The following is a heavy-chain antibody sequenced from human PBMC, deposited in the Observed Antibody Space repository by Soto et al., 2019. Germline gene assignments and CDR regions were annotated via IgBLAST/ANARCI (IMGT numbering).Heavy chain of an antibody. CDR3: ARGMSYYYYGMDV. V-gene: IGHV3-30*03. Sequence: QVQLVESGGGVVQPGRSLRLSCAASGFTFSSYGMHWVRQAPGKGLEWVAVISYDGSNKYYADSVKGRFTISRDNYKNALYLQMNSLRAEDTAVYYCARGMSYYYYGMDVWGQGNTVSVYS. CDR2: ISYDGSNK. D-gene: IGHD6-13*01. CDR1: GFTFSSYG. J-gene: IGHJ6*02.